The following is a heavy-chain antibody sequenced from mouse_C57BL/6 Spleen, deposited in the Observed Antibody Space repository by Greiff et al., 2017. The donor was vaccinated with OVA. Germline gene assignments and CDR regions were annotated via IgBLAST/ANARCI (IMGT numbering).Heavy chain of an antibody. CDR1: GFTFSSYG. CDR3: ASRGDYDGGFAY. D-gene: IGHD2-4*01. Sequence: DVKLQESGGDLVKPGGSLKLSCAASGFTFSSYGMSWVRQTPDKRLEWVATISSGGSYTYYPDSVKGRFTISRDNAKNTLYLQMSSLKSADTAMYYCASRGDYDGGFAYWGQGTLVTVSA. CDR2: ISSGGSYT. V-gene: IGHV5-6*02. J-gene: IGHJ3*01.